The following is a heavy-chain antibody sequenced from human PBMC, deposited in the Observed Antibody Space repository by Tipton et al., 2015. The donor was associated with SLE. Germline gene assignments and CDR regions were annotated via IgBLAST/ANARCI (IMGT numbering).Heavy chain of an antibody. CDR1: GGSMNDYY. D-gene: IGHD1-1*01. Sequence: GLVKPSETLSLTCTVSGGSMNDYYWGWIRQPPGKVLEWIGSIYHTGTTYYNPSLKSRVTMSVDTSKNQISLRLTSVTAADTAVYYCATNWNWGQGTMVTVSS. V-gene: IGHV4-38-2*02. J-gene: IGHJ3*01. CDR3: ATNWN. CDR2: IYHTGTT.